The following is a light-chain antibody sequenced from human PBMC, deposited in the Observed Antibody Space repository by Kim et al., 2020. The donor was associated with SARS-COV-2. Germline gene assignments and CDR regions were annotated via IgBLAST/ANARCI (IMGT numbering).Light chain of an antibody. Sequence: SASVGDRVTITCRASENFGTWLAWYQQKPGRAPSLLIYLASTLESGVPSRFSGTGSGTEFSLSITSLQPDDVATHYCQHYSRFPYTFGQGTKLEI. CDR3: QHYSRFPYT. CDR1: ENFGTW. CDR2: LAS. V-gene: IGKV1-5*03. J-gene: IGKJ2*01.